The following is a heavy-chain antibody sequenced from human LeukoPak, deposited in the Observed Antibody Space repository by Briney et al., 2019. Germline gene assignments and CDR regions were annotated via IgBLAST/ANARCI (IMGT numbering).Heavy chain of an antibody. CDR3: AREIADDCSSTSCYTYFAY. CDR2: IYTSGST. D-gene: IGHD2-2*02. CDR1: GDSISSSSYS. V-gene: IGHV4-61*02. J-gene: IGHJ4*02. Sequence: PSETLSLTCTVSGDSISSSSYSWSWIRQPAGKGLEWIGRIYTSGSTNYNPSLKSRVTMSVDTSKNQFSLKLSSVTAADTAVYYCAREIADDCSSTSCYTYFAYWGQGTLVTVSS.